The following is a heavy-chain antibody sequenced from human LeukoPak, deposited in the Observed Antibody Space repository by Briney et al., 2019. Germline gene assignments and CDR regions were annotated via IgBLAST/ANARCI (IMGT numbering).Heavy chain of an antibody. CDR3: ARDQRYSSGWSSKSNYYYYGMDV. CDR1: GFTFSSYA. Sequence: PGRSLRLSCAASGFTFSSYAMHWVRQAPGKGLEWVAVISYDGSNKYYADSVKGRFTISRDNSKNTLYLQMNSLRAEDTAVYYCARDQRYSSGWSSKSNYYYYGMDVWGQGITVTVSS. V-gene: IGHV3-30-3*01. D-gene: IGHD6-19*01. J-gene: IGHJ6*02. CDR2: ISYDGSNK.